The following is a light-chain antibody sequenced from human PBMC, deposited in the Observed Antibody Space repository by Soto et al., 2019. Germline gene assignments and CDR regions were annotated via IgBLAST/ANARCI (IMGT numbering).Light chain of an antibody. CDR2: GAS. CDR1: QSVSSN. V-gene: IGKV3-15*01. CDR3: QQYNNWPPLT. J-gene: IGKJ4*01. Sequence: EIVMTQSPATLSVSPGERATLSCRASQSVSSNLSWYQQKPGQAPRLLIHGASTRATGFPARFSGSGSGTDFTLTISSLQSEDFAVYYCQQYNNWPPLTFGGGTKVDIK.